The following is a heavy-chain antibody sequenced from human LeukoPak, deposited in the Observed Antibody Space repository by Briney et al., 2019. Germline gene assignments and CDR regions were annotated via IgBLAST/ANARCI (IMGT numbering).Heavy chain of an antibody. CDR3: AIPAKGAYFYYYMDV. V-gene: IGHV1-18*01. J-gene: IGHJ6*03. CDR1: SYRSPNYG. Sequence: GASVKVSCEASSYRSPNYGITWVRQAPGHGLEWMGWISTYNGDTQYAQNLQGRVTLTTDSSTNTVYMELRSLTSDDTAVYYCAIPAKGAYFYYYMDVWGEGTSVTVSS. CDR2: ISTYNGDT.